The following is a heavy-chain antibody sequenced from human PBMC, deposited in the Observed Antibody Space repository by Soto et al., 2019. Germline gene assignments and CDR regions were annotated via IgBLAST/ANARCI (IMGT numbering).Heavy chain of an antibody. CDR1: AFSFSNYA. Sequence: EVQLVESGGGLVQPGRSLRLSCAASAFSFSNYAMHWVRQAPGKGLEWVSLITWNSGSLSYADSVKGRFTISRDNAKNSLYLDMNSLRPEDTALYYCANSFGSGSYPFDSWGQGTLVTVSS. J-gene: IGHJ4*02. CDR3: ANSFGSGSYPFDS. CDR2: ITWNSGSL. V-gene: IGHV3-9*01. D-gene: IGHD3-10*01.